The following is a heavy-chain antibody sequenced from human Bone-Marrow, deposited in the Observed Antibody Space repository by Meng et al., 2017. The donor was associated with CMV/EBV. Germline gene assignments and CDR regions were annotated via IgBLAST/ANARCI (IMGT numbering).Heavy chain of an antibody. Sequence: SGYPFNTYYLHWVRQAPGQGLEWMGIMNPSGGTTIYAQKFRDRITMTRDTSTSTLYLELYSLTSEDTALYFCARGGPIGIWSDIYYWGQGTLVTVSS. D-gene: IGHD1-1*01. CDR1: GYPFNTYY. J-gene: IGHJ4*02. V-gene: IGHV1-46*02. CDR2: MNPSGGTT. CDR3: ARGGPIGIWSDIYY.